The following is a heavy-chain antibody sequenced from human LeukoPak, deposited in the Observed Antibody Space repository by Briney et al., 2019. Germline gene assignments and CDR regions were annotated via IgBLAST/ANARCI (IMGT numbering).Heavy chain of an antibody. D-gene: IGHD6-13*01. CDR1: GFTFSSYA. Sequence: PVGSLRLSCAVSGFTFSSYAMSWVRQAPGKGLEWVSTISGSGDNTYSADSVRGRFTISRDNSKNTLYLQMNSLRAEDTAIYYCAKVSWANYFDYWGQGTLVTVSS. V-gene: IGHV3-23*01. J-gene: IGHJ4*02. CDR3: AKVSWANYFDY. CDR2: ISGSGDNT.